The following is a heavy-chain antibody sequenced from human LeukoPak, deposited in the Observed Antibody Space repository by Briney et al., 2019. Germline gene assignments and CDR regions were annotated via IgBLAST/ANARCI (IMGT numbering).Heavy chain of an antibody. Sequence: GGSLRLSCAASGLSVSSNYMSWVRQAPGKGLEWVSVIYSGGSTYYADSVKGRFTISRDNSKNTLYLQMNSLRAEDTAVYYCARMVWFRLDYWGQGTLVTVSS. CDR3: ARMVWFRLDY. J-gene: IGHJ4*02. CDR2: IYSGGST. D-gene: IGHD3-10*01. V-gene: IGHV3-66*01. CDR1: GLSVSSNY.